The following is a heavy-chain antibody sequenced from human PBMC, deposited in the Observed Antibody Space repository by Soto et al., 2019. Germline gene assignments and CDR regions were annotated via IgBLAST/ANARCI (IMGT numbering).Heavy chain of an antibody. CDR1: GYSISSGYY. CDR2: VHYSGST. Sequence: PSETLSLTCAVSGYSISSGYYWGWIRQPPGKGLEWIGSVHYSGSTYYNPPLKSRVTISIDTSKNQISLKLTSVTAADTAVYYCARVDNIVAVKWLAPSGLGTLVTVS. CDR3: ARVDNIVAVKWLAP. J-gene: IGHJ5*02. D-gene: IGHD3-22*01. V-gene: IGHV4-38-2*01.